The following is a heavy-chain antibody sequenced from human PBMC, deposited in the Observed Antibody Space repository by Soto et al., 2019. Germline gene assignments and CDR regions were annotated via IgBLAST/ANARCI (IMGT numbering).Heavy chain of an antibody. D-gene: IGHD2-21*02. CDR3: ARGPSCGGACYLFDY. J-gene: IGHJ4*02. CDR2: INPSGGRT. CDR1: GYTFTSYY. V-gene: IGHV1-46*01. Sequence: ASVKVSCKASGYTFTSYYMHWVRQAPGQGLEWMAMINPSGGRTKYAQIFQGRVTLTRDTSTGTVDMELSSLTSEDTAIYYCARGPSCGGACYLFDYWGQGTQVTVSS.